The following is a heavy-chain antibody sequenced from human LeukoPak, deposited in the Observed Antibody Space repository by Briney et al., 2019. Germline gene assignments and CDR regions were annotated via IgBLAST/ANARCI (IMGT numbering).Heavy chain of an antibody. V-gene: IGHV4-4*02. CDR2: IHHRGGT. J-gene: IGHJ3*02. CDR3: ATPKDAFNI. CDR1: GGSISNENW. Sequence: SETLPLTCAVSGGSISNENWWSWVRQPPGKGLEWIGEIHHRGGTNYNPSLRSRVTISIDTSKNQFSLKLTSVTAADTAVYYCATPKDAFNIWGQGTIVTVSS.